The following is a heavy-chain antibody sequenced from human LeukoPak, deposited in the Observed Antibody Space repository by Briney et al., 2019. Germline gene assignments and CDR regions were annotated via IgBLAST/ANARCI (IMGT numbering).Heavy chain of an antibody. CDR2: IRYDGSNK. D-gene: IGHD3-3*01. V-gene: IGHV3-30*02. CDR1: GFTFSSYG. J-gene: IGHJ3*02. CDR3: ARERLWSGLTYAFDI. Sequence: GGSLRLSCAASGFTFSSYGMHWVRQAPGKGLEWVAFIRYDGSNKYYADSVKGRFTISRDNSKNTLYLQMNSLRAEDTAVYYCARERLWSGLTYAFDIWGQGTMVTVSS.